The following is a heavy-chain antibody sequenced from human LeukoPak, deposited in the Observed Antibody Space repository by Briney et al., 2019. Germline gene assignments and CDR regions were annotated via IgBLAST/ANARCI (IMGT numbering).Heavy chain of an antibody. V-gene: IGHV3-23*01. J-gene: IGHJ4*02. D-gene: IGHD3-16*01. Sequence: GGSLRLSCAASGFIFGSHAMSWVRQAPGKGLEWISSISGSGDNIFYADSVKGRLTISRDNSKNTLYLQMNSLRAEDMAVYYCAKDGGQGADYWGQGTLVTVSS. CDR1: GFIFGSHA. CDR3: AKDGGQGADY. CDR2: ISGSGDNI.